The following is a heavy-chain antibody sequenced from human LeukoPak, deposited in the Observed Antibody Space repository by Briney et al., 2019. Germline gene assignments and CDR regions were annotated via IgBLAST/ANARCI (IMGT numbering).Heavy chain of an antibody. Sequence: PSETLSLTCTVSGGSISSYYWSWIRQPPGKGLEWIGYIYYSASTNYNPSLKSRVTISVDTSKNQFSLKLSSVIAADTAVYYCARADYYGSRVYFDYWGQGTLVTVSS. CDR3: ARADYYGSRVYFDY. V-gene: IGHV4-59*01. CDR2: IYYSAST. J-gene: IGHJ4*02. CDR1: GGSISSYY. D-gene: IGHD3-10*01.